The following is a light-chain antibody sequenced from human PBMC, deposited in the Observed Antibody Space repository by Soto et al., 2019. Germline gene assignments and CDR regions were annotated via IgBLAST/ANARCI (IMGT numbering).Light chain of an antibody. Sequence: ITFTGNSRDVGGYNYVSWYQQHPGKAPKLMIYDVSNRPSGVSNRFSGSKSGNTASLTISGLQAEDEADYYCSSYTSSSTLVFGTGTKVTVL. CDR2: DVS. V-gene: IGLV2-14*04. CDR3: SSYTSSSTLV. CDR1: SRDVGGYNY. J-gene: IGLJ1*01.